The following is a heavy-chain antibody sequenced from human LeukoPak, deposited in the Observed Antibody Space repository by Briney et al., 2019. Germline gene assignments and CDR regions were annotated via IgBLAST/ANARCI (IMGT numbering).Heavy chain of an antibody. CDR3: ARDRGYSTFDI. V-gene: IGHV3-7*05. Sequence: GGSLRLSCAASGFTFSTYWMSWVRQAPGKGLEWVANMDQDGTEKNYVDSVKGRFTISRDNAKNLLYVQMNSLRAEDTAVYYCARDRGYSTFDIWGRGTVVTVSS. D-gene: IGHD5-18*01. CDR2: MDQDGTEK. J-gene: IGHJ3*02. CDR1: GFTFSTYW.